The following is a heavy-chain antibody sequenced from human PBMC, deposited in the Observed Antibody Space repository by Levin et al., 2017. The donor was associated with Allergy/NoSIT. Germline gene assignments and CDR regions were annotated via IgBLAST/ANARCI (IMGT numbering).Heavy chain of an antibody. J-gene: IGHJ4*02. Sequence: GGSLRLSCAASGFTFSTYWMTWVRQAPGKGLEWVATIKQDGSEKYYVDSVRGRFTISRDNVENSLYLQMNTLRAEDTAVYYCARGMVCRGGVCGYDHWGRGTLVTVSS. D-gene: IGHD2-8*02. CDR1: GFTFSTYW. CDR2: IKQDGSEK. CDR3: ARGMVCRGGVCGYDH. V-gene: IGHV3-7*03.